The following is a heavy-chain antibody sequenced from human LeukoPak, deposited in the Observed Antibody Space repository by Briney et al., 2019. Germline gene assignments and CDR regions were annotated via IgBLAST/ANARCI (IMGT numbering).Heavy chain of an antibody. Sequence: ASVKVSCKAAGYTFASYGISWVRQAPGQGLEWMGWIIAYNGNTNYAQKLQGRVTMTTDTSTSTAYMELRSLRSDDTAVYYCARLRYSSGWPALDYWGQGTLVTVSS. CDR3: ARLRYSSGWPALDY. CDR1: GYTFASYG. D-gene: IGHD6-19*01. V-gene: IGHV1-18*01. J-gene: IGHJ4*02. CDR2: IIAYNGNT.